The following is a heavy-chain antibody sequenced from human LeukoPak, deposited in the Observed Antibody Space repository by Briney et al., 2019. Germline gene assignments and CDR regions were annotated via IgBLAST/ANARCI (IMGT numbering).Heavy chain of an antibody. CDR3: AKCGNSGCHLIDY. V-gene: IGHV3-23*01. CDR1: GFTFSSYW. CDR2: ISGRTGAT. J-gene: IGHJ4*02. D-gene: IGHD5-12*01. Sequence: GGSLRLSCAASGFTFSSYWMHWVRQAPGKGLEWVSAISGRTGATYYADSEKGRFTISRDNSKSTLYLQMDSLRAEDTAVYYCAKCGNSGCHLIDYWGQGTLVTVSS.